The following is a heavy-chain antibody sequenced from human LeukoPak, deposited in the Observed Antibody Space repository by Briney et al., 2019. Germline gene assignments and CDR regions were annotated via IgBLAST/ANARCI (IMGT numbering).Heavy chain of an antibody. V-gene: IGHV1-18*01. Sequence: SVKVSCKASGYTFSSYGISWVRQAPGQGLEWMGWISTYNGNTNYAQELQGRVTMTTDTSTSTAYMELRSLRSDDTAVYYCARQSMATSWADYWGQGTLVTVSS. CDR3: ARQSMATSWADY. CDR1: GYTFSSYG. J-gene: IGHJ4*02. CDR2: ISTYNGNT. D-gene: IGHD5-24*01.